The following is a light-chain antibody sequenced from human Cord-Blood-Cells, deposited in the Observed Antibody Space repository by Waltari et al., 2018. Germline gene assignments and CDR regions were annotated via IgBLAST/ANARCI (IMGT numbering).Light chain of an antibody. CDR2: AAS. CDR1: QCSSSY. V-gene: IGKV1-39*01. Sequence: DIQMTQSPSSLSASVGVRFTITCRASQCSSSYLNGYQQKPGKAPKPLIYAASSLQSGVPSRLSGIGFGTDFTLTISSLQPEDFATYYCQHSYSTPITFGEGTRLEIK. CDR3: QHSYSTPIT. J-gene: IGKJ5*01.